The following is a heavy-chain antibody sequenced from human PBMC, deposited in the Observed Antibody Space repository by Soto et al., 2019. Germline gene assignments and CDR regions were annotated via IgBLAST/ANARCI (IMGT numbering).Heavy chain of an antibody. CDR2: ISSSSSYI. Sequence: EVQLVESGGGLVKPGGSLRLSCAASGFTFSSYSMNWVRQAPGKGLEWVSSISSSSSYIYYADSVKGRFTISRTNAKNSLYLQMNSPRAEDTAVYYCAREGIAVAGYCFDYWGQGTLVTVSS. J-gene: IGHJ4*02. V-gene: IGHV3-21*01. CDR1: GFTFSSYS. D-gene: IGHD6-19*01. CDR3: AREGIAVAGYCFDY.